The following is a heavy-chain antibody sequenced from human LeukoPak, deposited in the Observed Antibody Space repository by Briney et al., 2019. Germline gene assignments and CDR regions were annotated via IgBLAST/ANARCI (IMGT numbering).Heavy chain of an antibody. CDR1: GFTFSSYG. Sequence: GGSLRLSCAASGFTFSSYGMHWVRQAPGKGLEWVAVISYDGSNKYYADSVKGRFTISRDNSKNTLYLQMNSLRAEDTAVYHCAKDQELLWFGELSPVDYWGQGTLVTVSS. D-gene: IGHD3-10*01. CDR2: ISYDGSNK. CDR3: AKDQELLWFGELSPVDY. V-gene: IGHV3-30*18. J-gene: IGHJ4*02.